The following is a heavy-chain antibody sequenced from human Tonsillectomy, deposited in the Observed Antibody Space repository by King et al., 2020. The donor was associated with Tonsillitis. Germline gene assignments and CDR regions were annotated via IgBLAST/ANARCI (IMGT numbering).Heavy chain of an antibody. Sequence: QLVQSGGGVVQPGGSLRLSCATSGFTFDRFGMQWVRRAPGKGLEWVALIRYDGREKFYADSVKGRFTVSRADSRNTLYLQMNNLRDDDTAVYYCAKDYSSGARPPCEHWGQGTLVTVSS. CDR3: AKDYSSGARPPCEH. V-gene: IGHV3-30*02. CDR1: GFTFDRFG. D-gene: IGHD3-22*01. CDR2: IRYDGREK. J-gene: IGHJ4*02.